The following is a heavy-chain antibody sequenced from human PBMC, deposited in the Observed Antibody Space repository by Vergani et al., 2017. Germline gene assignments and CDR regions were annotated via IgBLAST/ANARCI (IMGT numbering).Heavy chain of an antibody. CDR3: AKDINALDYGGNWVYFDY. D-gene: IGHD4-23*01. CDR1: GFTFSSYA. Sequence: EVQLLESGGGLVQPGGSLRLSCSASGFTFSSYAMSWVRQAPGKGLEWVSLISWDGGSTYYADSVKGRFTISRDNSKNSLYLQMNSLRTEDTALYYCAKDINALDYGGNWVYFDYWGQGTLVTVSS. CDR2: ISWDGGST. V-gene: IGHV3-43*02. J-gene: IGHJ4*02.